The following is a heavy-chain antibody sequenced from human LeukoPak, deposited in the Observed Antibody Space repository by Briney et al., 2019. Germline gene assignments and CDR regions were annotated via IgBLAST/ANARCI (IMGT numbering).Heavy chain of an antibody. CDR3: ARVYPPQVGIFCYFDY. J-gene: IGHJ4*02. CDR1: GFTFSSYG. CDR2: IRYDGSNK. V-gene: IGHV3-30*02. D-gene: IGHD1-26*01. Sequence: PGGSLRLSCAASGFTFSSYGMHWVRQAPGKGLEWVAFIRYDGSNKYYADSVKGRFTISRDNSKNTLYLQMNSLRAEDTAVYYCARVYPPQVGIFCYFDYWGQGTLVTVSS.